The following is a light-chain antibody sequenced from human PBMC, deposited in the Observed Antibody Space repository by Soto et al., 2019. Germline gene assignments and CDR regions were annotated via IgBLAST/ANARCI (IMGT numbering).Light chain of an antibody. J-gene: IGLJ1*01. CDR2: DVT. V-gene: IGLV2-14*01. CDR3: SSFTRYKTSV. CDR1: GSDFGDYNY. Sequence: QSVLTQPASVSGSPGQSITISCTGTGSDFGDYNYVSWYQQLPGKAPILLIYDVTNRPSGISHRLSGSKSGNTAFLTISGLQAEDESDYYCSSFTRYKTSVFGAGT.